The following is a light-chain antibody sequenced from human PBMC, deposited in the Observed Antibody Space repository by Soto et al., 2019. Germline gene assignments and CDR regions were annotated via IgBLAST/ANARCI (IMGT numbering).Light chain of an antibody. Sequence: DSQMTRSPSSLSASIGDRVTITCRASRGINTYVNWYQQKPGKAPKLLIFSASNLQGGVPSRFSGTGSGTDFTFTISSLLPEDFATYYCQQTYTTPRTFGQGTKVDI. J-gene: IGKJ1*01. CDR2: SAS. V-gene: IGKV1-39*01. CDR3: QQTYTTPRT. CDR1: RGINTY.